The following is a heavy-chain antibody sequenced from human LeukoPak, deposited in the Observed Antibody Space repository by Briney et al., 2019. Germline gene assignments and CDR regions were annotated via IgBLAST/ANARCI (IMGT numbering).Heavy chain of an antibody. D-gene: IGHD3-16*01. CDR2: ISYDGSNK. V-gene: IGHV3-30-3*01. J-gene: IGHJ4*02. CDR3: VNPAGEGRSDPFDY. CDR1: GFTFSSYA. Sequence: GGSLRLSCAASGFTFSSYAMHWVRQAPGKGLEWVAVISYDGSNKYYADSVKGRFTISRDNSKNTLYLQMNSLRAEDTAVYNCVNPAGEGRSDPFDYWGQGTLVTVPS.